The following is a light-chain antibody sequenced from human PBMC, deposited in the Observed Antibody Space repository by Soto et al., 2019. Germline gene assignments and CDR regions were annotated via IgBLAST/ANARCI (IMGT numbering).Light chain of an antibody. Sequence: QSVLTQPPSVSAAPGQKVTISCSGSSSNLGINYVSWYQQLPGTAPKLLIYENDKRPSGIPDRFSGSKSGTSATLGITGLQTGDEDDYYCGTWDGSLSAGVFGGGTKVTVL. V-gene: IGLV1-51*02. CDR3: GTWDGSLSAGV. CDR1: SSNLGINY. CDR2: END. J-gene: IGLJ3*02.